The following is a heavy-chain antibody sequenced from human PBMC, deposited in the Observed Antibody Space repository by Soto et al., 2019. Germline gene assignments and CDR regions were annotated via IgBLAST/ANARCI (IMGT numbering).Heavy chain of an antibody. Sequence: SQTLSLTCAISGDSVSSNSAAWNWIRQSPSRGLGWLGRTYYRSKWYNDYAVSVKSRITINPDTSKNQFSLQLNSVTPEDTAVYYCARELRLRWGGYYYYGMDVWGQGTTVTVS. CDR2: TYYRSKWYN. D-gene: IGHD4-17*01. CDR1: GDSVSSNSAA. V-gene: IGHV6-1*01. CDR3: ARELRLRWGGYYYYGMDV. J-gene: IGHJ6*02.